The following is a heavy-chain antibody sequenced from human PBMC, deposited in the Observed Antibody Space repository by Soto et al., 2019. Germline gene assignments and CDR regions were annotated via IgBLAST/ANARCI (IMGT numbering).Heavy chain of an antibody. D-gene: IGHD2-2*01. V-gene: IGHV3-33*01. CDR1: GFTFSSYG. CDR3: ARGPARKYCSSTSCYPGW. CDR2: IWYDGSNK. J-gene: IGHJ4*02. Sequence: PGGSLRLSCAASGFTFSSYGMHWVRQAPGKGLEWVAVIWYDGSNKYYADSVKGRFTISRDNSKNTLYLQMNSLRAEDTAVYYCARGPARKYCSSTSCYPGWWGQGTLVTVSS.